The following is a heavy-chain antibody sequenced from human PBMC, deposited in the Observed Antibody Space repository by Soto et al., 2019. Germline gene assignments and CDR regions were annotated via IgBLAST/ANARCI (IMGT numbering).Heavy chain of an antibody. CDR1: GFSFTNYG. V-gene: IGHV1-18*01. D-gene: IGHD2-2*01. CDR2: ISGNNGET. J-gene: IGHJ4*02. Sequence: ASVKVSCKASGFSFTNYGFSWVRQAPGQGLEWMGWISGNNGETRYSHKFQGRVSMTTDTSKSTAYMELRGLRSDDTALYYCTRGTPCSGSSCYAGGLDCWGQGTLVTVSS. CDR3: TRGTPCSGSSCYAGGLDC.